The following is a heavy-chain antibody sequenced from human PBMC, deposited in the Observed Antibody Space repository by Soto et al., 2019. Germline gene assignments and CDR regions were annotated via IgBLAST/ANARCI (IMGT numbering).Heavy chain of an antibody. CDR3: ATSSRDRITVFGEVMNPPFVNWFDR. Sequence: GGSLRRSWVPCGCSMSNYVMNWVRQAPGKGLEWISAITRTSGTTYYADSVKGRSTVSRDNSKNTLFLQLSNLRADDTATYYCATSSRDRITVFGEVMNPPFVNWFDRWGQGTLVTVSS. CDR2: ITRTSGTT. D-gene: IGHD3-3*01. V-gene: IGHV3-23*01. J-gene: IGHJ5*02. CDR1: GCSMSNYV.